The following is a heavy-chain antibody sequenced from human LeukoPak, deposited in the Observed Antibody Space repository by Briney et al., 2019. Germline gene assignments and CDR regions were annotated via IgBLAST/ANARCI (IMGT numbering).Heavy chain of an antibody. V-gene: IGHV4-59*01. Sequence: TTSETLSLTCTVSGGSISSYYWSWIRQPPGKGLEWIGYIYYSGSTNYNPSLKSRVTISVDTSKNQFSLKLSSVTAADTAVYYCARERGEVLRFPPADLWFDPWGQGTLVTVSS. J-gene: IGHJ5*02. CDR1: GGSISSYY. CDR2: IYYSGST. CDR3: ARERGEVLRFPPADLWFDP. D-gene: IGHD3-3*01.